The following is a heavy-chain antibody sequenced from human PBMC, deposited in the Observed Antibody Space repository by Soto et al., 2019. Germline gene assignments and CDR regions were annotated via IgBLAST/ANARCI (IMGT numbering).Heavy chain of an antibody. D-gene: IGHD2-21*01. Sequence: EVQLVESGGGFVQPGGSLRLSCAASEFIFSNYWMHWVRQAPGKGLVWVSRINTDGSTTNYADSVKGRFTISRDNAKNTLYLQMNSLRAEDTAVYYCARGGDGYNFGAVYWGQGTPVTVSS. CDR2: INTDGSTT. V-gene: IGHV3-74*01. CDR3: ARGGDGYNFGAVY. CDR1: EFIFSNYW. J-gene: IGHJ4*02.